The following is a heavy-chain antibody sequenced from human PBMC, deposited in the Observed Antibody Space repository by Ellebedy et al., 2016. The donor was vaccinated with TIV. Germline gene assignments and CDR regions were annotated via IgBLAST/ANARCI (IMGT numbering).Heavy chain of an antibody. CDR1: GGSVSSGGAY. CDR3: ARDRGGYRNGTWEYCFDS. Sequence: SETLSLTCTVSGGSVSSGGAYWSWIRQPPGKGLEWIGYIYYSGSSKYNPSLKSRVTISADASKNQFSLKLRSVTAADTAVYYCARDRGGYRNGTWEYCFDSWGQGTLVTVSS. J-gene: IGHJ4*02. D-gene: IGHD5-18*01. V-gene: IGHV4-61*08. CDR2: IYYSGSS.